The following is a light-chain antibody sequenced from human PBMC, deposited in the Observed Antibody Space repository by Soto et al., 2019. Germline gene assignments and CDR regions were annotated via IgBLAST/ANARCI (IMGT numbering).Light chain of an antibody. CDR3: NSYTTSSTYV. V-gene: IGLV2-14*03. J-gene: IGLJ1*01. Sequence: QSVLTQPASVSGSPGQSISISCTGTTSDVGRYNYVSWYQQHPGKAPKLMIYDVSYRPSWVSNRFSGSKSGITASLTISGLQAEDDADYYYNSYTTSSTYVFGTGTEFAVL. CDR2: DVS. CDR1: TSDVGRYNY.